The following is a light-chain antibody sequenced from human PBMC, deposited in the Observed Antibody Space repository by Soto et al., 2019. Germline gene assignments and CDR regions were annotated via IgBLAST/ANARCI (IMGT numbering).Light chain of an antibody. CDR1: SSDVGGYNY. Sequence: HSALTQPASVSGSPGQSITISCTGTSSDVGGYNYVSWYQQHPGKAPKLMIYDVSTRPSGVSNRFSGSKSGNTASLTISGLQAEDEADYYCSSYTSSSSVVFGGGTKVTVL. CDR3: SSYTSSSSVV. V-gene: IGLV2-14*01. J-gene: IGLJ2*01. CDR2: DVS.